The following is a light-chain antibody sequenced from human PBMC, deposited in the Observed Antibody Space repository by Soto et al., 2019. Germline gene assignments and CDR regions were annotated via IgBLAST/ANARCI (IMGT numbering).Light chain of an antibody. Sequence: DIQLTQSPSTLSASVGDRVTITCRASQSINSWLAWYQQKPGKAPKLLIYKASNLESGVPSRFSGSGSGTEFTLTISSLQPEDFGIYYCQQYENYWTFGQGTKVDIK. CDR2: KAS. CDR3: QQYENYWT. V-gene: IGKV1-5*03. J-gene: IGKJ1*01. CDR1: QSINSW.